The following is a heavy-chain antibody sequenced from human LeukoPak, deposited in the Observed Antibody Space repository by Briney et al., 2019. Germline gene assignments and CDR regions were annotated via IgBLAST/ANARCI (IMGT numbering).Heavy chain of an antibody. CDR2: ISDSGGDT. CDR1: GFTFSSYA. D-gene: IGHD6-13*01. CDR3: ARGPLATAGTMGLDY. V-gene: IGHV3-23*01. Sequence: GGSLRLSCAASGFTFSSYALSWVRQTPGKGLEWVSSISDSGGDTYYADSVKGRFTISRDNSKNTLFLQMNSLRAEDTAVYYCARGPLATAGTMGLDYWGQGTLVTVSS. J-gene: IGHJ4*02.